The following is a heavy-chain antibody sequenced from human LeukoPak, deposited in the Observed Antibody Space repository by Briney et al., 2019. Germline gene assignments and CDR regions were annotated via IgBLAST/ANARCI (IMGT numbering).Heavy chain of an antibody. CDR3: AKYYYGSGSYYSLDF. CDR1: GFTFSSYA. J-gene: IGHJ4*02. CDR2: ISGSGGST. D-gene: IGHD3-10*01. V-gene: IGHV3-23*01. Sequence: GGSLRLSCVASGFTFSSYAMSWVRQAPGKGLEWVSAISGSGGSTYYADSVKGRFTISRDNSKNTLYLQMNSLRAEDTAVYYCAKYYYGSGSYYSLDFWGQGTLVTVSS.